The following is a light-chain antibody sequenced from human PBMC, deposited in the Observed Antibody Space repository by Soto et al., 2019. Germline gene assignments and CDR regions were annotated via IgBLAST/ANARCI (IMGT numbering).Light chain of an antibody. CDR3: QQSYSSPTWT. CDR1: QSIGRW. V-gene: IGKV1-5*03. J-gene: IGKJ1*01. Sequence: DIQMTQSPSTLSAFVGDRVTITCRASQSIGRWLAWYQQKPGKAPKLLIHKASTLKSGVPSRFSGSGSGTEFTLTISSLQPDDFATYYCQQSYSSPTWTFGQGTKVDTK. CDR2: KAS.